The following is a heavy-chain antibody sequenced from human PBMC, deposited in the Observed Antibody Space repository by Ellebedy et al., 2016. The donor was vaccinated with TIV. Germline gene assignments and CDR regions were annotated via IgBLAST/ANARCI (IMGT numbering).Heavy chain of an antibody. V-gene: IGHV4-30-4*08. D-gene: IGHD3-3*01. CDR2: IYYSGST. CDR1: GGSISDVGYY. Sequence: SETLSLTCTVSGGSISDVGYYWSWIRQHPGKGLEWIGYIYYSGSTYYNPSLKSRVTISVDTSKNQFSLKLSSVTAADTAVYYCARGGYYDFWSGHIPPDYWGQGTLVTVSS. CDR3: ARGGYYDFWSGHIPPDY. J-gene: IGHJ4*02.